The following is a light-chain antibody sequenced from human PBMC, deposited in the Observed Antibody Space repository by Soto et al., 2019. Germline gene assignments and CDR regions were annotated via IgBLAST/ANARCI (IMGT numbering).Light chain of an antibody. J-gene: IGLJ2*01. Sequence: QSALTQPPSASGSPGQSVTISCTGTSSDVGGYNYVSWYQQHPGKAPKLMVYEVSKRPSGVPDRFSGSKSGNTASLTVSGLQAEDEADYYCQTWGTGIRVVFGGGTKLTVL. V-gene: IGLV2-8*01. CDR1: SSDVGGYNY. CDR2: EVS. CDR3: QTWGTGIRVV.